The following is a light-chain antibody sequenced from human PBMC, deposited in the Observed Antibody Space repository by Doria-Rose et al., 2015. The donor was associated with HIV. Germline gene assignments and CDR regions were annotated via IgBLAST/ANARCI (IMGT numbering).Light chain of an antibody. V-gene: IGKV3-20*01. CDR1: QSFSSTY. J-gene: IGKJ1*01. Sequence: DIVLTQSPGTLSLSPGERATLSCRASQSFSSTYLAWYQQKPGQAPSLLIYDGSTRATGIPDRFSASGSGTDFTLTINRLEPEDVALYYCHQYGTSWTSGQGTKVEI. CDR2: DGS. CDR3: HQYGTSWT.